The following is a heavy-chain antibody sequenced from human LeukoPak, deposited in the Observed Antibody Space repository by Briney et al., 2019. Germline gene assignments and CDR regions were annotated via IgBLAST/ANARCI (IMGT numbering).Heavy chain of an antibody. CDR2: VYYSGNT. V-gene: IGHV4-31*03. D-gene: IGHD3-3*01. Sequence: SSETLSLTCTVSGGSISSSDYYWGWIRQRPGKGLEWIGYVYYSGNTYYNPSLKSRVTISIDTSKNQFSLTLSSVTAADTAVYYCARIKFWNGYYDYWGQGTLVTVSS. CDR3: ARIKFWNGYYDY. CDR1: GGSISSSDYY. J-gene: IGHJ4*02.